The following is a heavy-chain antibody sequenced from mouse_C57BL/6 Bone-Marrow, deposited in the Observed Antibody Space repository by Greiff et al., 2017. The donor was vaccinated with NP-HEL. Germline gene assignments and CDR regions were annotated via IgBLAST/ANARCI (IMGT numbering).Heavy chain of an antibody. CDR3: ARKIYYDYDGYFDY. D-gene: IGHD2-4*01. CDR2: IHPNSGST. Sequence: QVQLKQPGAELVKPGASVKLSCKASGFTFTSYWMHWVKQRPGQGLEWIGMIHPNSGSTNYNEKFKSKATLTVDKSSSTAYMQLSSLTSEDSAVYYCARKIYYDYDGYFDYWGQGTTLTVSS. CDR1: GFTFTSYW. J-gene: IGHJ2*01. V-gene: IGHV1-64*01.